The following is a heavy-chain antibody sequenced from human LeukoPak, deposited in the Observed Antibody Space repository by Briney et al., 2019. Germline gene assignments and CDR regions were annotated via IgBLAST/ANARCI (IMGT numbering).Heavy chain of an antibody. D-gene: IGHD6-19*01. V-gene: IGHV3-7*05. CDR3: ASPSSGQSFDI. J-gene: IGHJ3*02. Sequence: GGSLRLSCAASGFTFSSYWMSWVRQAPGKGLEWVANIKQDGSEKYYVDSVKGRFTISRDNAKNSLYLQMNSLRAEDTAVYYCASPSSGQSFDIWGQGTMVTVSS. CDR2: IKQDGSEK. CDR1: GFTFSSYW.